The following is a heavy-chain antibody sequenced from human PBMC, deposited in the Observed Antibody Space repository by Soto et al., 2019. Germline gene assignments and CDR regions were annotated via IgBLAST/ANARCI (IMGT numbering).Heavy chain of an antibody. V-gene: IGHV3-21*06. Sequence: LXLSFTASGFTFTTYSMNWVRQAPGKGLEWVSSISGSGNYILYADSVKGRFTISRDNGKNSLYLQMNSLRAEDTAVYYCARDLQMATIRGGDYWGQGTLVNVSS. J-gene: IGHJ4*02. CDR1: GFTFTTYS. D-gene: IGHD5-12*01. CDR3: ARDLQMATIRGGDY. CDR2: ISGSGNYI.